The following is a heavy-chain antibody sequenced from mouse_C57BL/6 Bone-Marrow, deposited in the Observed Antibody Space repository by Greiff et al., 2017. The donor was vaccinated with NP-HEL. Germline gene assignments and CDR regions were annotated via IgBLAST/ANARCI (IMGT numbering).Heavy chain of an antibody. D-gene: IGHD2-3*01. CDR1: GYTFTSYD. CDR3: ARSYGWLPYYFDY. CDR2: IYPRDGST. J-gene: IGHJ2*01. Sequence: VKVVESGPELVKPGASVKLSCKASGYTFTSYDINWVKQRPGQGLEWIGWIYPRDGSTKYNEKFKGKATLTVDTSSSTAYMELHSLTSEDSAVYFCARSYGWLPYYFDYWGQGTTLTVSS. V-gene: IGHV1-85*01.